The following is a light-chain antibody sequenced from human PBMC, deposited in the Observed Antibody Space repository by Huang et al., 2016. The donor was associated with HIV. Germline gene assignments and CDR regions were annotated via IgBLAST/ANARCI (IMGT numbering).Light chain of an antibody. CDR1: QDVTKY. CDR3: QQYDNVPFT. V-gene: IGKV1-33*01. Sequence: DTQMTQSPSSLSASIGDRVTITCQVSQDVTKYLNWYQQKPGKAPKLLIYVVSNLERGVPSRFSGSGSGTDFTFTINSLQAEDFATYYCQQYDNVPFTFGPGTRVDIK. J-gene: IGKJ3*01. CDR2: VVS.